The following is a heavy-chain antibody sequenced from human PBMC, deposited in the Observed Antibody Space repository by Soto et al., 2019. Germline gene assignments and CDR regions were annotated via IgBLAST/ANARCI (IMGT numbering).Heavy chain of an antibody. V-gene: IGHV3-30-3*01. Sequence: GGSLRLSCAASGFTFSSYAMHWVRQAPGKGLEWVAVISYDGSNKYYADSVKGRFTISRDNSKNTLYLQMNSLRAEDTAVYYCARDPSYDSTRSFDYWGQGTLVTVSS. CDR1: GFTFSSYA. CDR3: ARDPSYDSTRSFDY. CDR2: ISYDGSNK. D-gene: IGHD3-22*01. J-gene: IGHJ4*02.